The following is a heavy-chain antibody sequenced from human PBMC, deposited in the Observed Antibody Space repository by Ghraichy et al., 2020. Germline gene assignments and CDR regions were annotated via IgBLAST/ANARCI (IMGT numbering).Heavy chain of an antibody. Sequence: LSLTCAASGFSFSSYWMTWVRQAPGKGLEWVANINQDGSDDFCVDALKGRFTISRDNGKDSLYLQINRRSVDDTAVYYCAREAGITDALDVWGHGTRVSVSP. J-gene: IGHJ3*01. CDR3: AREAGITDALDV. D-gene: IGHD1-14*01. CDR2: INQDGSDD. V-gene: IGHV3-7*01. CDR1: GFSFSSYW.